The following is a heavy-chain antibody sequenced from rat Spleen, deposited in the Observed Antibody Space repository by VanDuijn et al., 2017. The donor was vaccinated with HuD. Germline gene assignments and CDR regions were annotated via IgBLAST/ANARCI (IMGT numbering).Heavy chain of an antibody. V-gene: IGHV5-19*01. D-gene: IGHD4-3*01. CDR3: ATNSGYGYNWFAY. J-gene: IGHJ3*01. Sequence: EVQLVESGGGLVQPGGSLKLSCAASGFTLSDHYMAWVRQAPTKGLEWVASITPSGGSIFYRDSVKGRFTISRDNAKSTLYLQMDSLRSEDTATYYCATNSGYGYNWFAYWGQGTLVTVSS. CDR2: ITPSGGSI. CDR1: GFTLSDHY.